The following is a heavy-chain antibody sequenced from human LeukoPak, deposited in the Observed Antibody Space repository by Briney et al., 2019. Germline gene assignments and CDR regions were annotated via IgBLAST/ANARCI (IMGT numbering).Heavy chain of an antibody. CDR3: ARDQCSSTSCYLGNNWFDP. CDR2: IYYSGST. J-gene: IGHJ5*02. Sequence: SETLSLTCTVSGGSISSSSYYWGWIRQPPGKGLEWIGSIYYSGSTYHNPSLKSRVTISVDTSKNQFSLKLSSVTAADTAVYYCARDQCSSTSCYLGNNWFDPWGQGTLVTVSS. V-gene: IGHV4-39*07. D-gene: IGHD2-2*01. CDR1: GGSISSSSYY.